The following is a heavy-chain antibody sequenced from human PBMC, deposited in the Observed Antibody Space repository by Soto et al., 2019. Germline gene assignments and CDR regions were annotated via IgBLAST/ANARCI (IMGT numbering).Heavy chain of an antibody. CDR1: GFTVSSNY. V-gene: IGHV3-66*01. D-gene: IGHD1-1*01. Sequence: GGSLRLSCAASGFTVSSNYMSWVRQAPGQGLEWVSVIYSGGSRYYADSVKGRLTISRDNSKNTLYLQMNSLSAEDTDVYYCARTTIGAFDIWGQGTMVTVSS. J-gene: IGHJ3*02. CDR3: ARTTIGAFDI. CDR2: IYSGGSR.